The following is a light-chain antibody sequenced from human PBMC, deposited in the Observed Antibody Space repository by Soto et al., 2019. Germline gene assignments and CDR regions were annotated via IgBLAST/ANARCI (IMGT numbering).Light chain of an antibody. CDR3: LQHGSYPRT. J-gene: IGKJ1*01. V-gene: IGKV1-17*01. CDR1: QGIRND. CDR2: DAS. Sequence: DIQMTQSPSSLSASVGDRVTITCRASQGIRNDLAWYQQKPGKAPKRLIYDASKLQNGGPSRFSGSGSETEFTLTISSLQPEDIATYYCLQHGSYPRTFGQGTKVEIK.